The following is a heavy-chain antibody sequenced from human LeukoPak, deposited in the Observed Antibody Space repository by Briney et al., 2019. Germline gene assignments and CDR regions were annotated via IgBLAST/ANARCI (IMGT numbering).Heavy chain of an antibody. CDR2: ISSSSSYI. D-gene: IGHD3-3*01. J-gene: IGHJ4*02. CDR3: ARKRASPLLRFLEWPFDY. CDR1: GFTFSSYS. V-gene: IGHV3-21*01. Sequence: PGGSLRLSCAASGFTFSSYSMNWVRQAPGKGLEWVSSISSSSSYIYYADSVKGRFTISRDNAKNSLYLQMNSLRAEDTAVYYCARKRASPLLRFLEWPFDYWGQGTLVTVSS.